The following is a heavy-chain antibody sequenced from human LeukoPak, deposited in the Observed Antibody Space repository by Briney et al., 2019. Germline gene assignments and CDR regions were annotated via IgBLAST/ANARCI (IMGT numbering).Heavy chain of an antibody. CDR3: ARVGETGENAFDI. J-gene: IGHJ3*02. V-gene: IGHV1-2*02. D-gene: IGHD7-27*01. CDR2: INPNSGGT. Sequence: ASVKVSCKASGYTFTGYYMHWVRQAPGQGLEWMGWINPNSGGTSYAQKFQGRVTMTRDTSISTAYMELSRLRSDDTAVYYCARVGETGENAFDIWGQGTMVTVSS. CDR1: GYTFTGYY.